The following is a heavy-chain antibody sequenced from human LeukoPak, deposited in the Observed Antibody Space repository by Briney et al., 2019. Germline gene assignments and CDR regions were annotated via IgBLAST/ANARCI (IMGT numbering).Heavy chain of an antibody. D-gene: IGHD3-9*01. CDR3: ARDGYDILTGYYIPDS. V-gene: IGHV3-53*01. CDR1: GFTVSSNY. CDR2: IYSGGST. Sequence: GGSLRLSCAASGFTVSSNYMSWVRQAPGKGLEWVSVIYSGGSTYYADSVKGRFTISRDNSKNTLYLQMNSLRAEDTAVYYCARDGYDILTGYYIPDSWGQGTLVTVSS. J-gene: IGHJ5*01.